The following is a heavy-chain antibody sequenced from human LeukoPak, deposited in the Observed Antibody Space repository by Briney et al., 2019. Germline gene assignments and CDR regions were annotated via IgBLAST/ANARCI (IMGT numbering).Heavy chain of an antibody. CDR1: GFTFSSYS. D-gene: IGHD3-16*02. J-gene: IGHJ4*02. V-gene: IGHV3-48*01. Sequence: GGSLRLSCAASGFTFSSYSMNWVRQAPGKGLEWVSYISSSSGTIYYADSVKGRFTISRDNAKNSLYLQMNSLRAEDTAVYYCARHGPPGAYYDYVWGSYRHDPFDYWGQGTLVTVSS. CDR2: ISSSSGTI. CDR3: ARHGPPGAYYDYVWGSYRHDPFDY.